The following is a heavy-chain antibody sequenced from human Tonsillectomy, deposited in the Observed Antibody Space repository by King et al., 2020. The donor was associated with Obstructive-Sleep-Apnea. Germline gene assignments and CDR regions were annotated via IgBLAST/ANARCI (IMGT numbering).Heavy chain of an antibody. J-gene: IGHJ4*02. CDR3: ARGPTYGSPYFDY. D-gene: IGHD3-10*01. CDR1: GYTFTGYY. Sequence: VQLVQSGAEVKKPGASVKVSCKASGYTFTGYYMHWVRQAPGQGLEWMGWINPNSGGTNYAQRFQGWVTMTRDTSSSTAYMGLSRLRSDDTAVYYCARGPTYGSPYFDYWGQGTLVTVSS. CDR2: INPNSGGT. V-gene: IGHV1-2*04.